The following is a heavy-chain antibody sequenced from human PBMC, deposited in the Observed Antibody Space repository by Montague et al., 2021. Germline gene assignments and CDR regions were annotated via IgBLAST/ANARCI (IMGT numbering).Heavy chain of an antibody. CDR2: LYYSGNS. CDR3: ARVSSSWYVGWFDP. J-gene: IGHJ5*02. Sequence: SETLSLTCTVSGASITSNIYYWGWTRHSPGKGLVWIGSLYYSGNSFYQPSLKSRITMAVDTSKNQSSLKLSSVTAADTAIYYCARVSSSWYVGWFDPWGQGTLVTVSS. V-gene: IGHV4-39*07. D-gene: IGHD6-13*01. CDR1: GASITSNIYY.